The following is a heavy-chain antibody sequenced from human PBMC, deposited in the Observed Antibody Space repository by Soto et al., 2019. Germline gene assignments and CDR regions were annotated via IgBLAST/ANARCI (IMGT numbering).Heavy chain of an antibody. CDR2: ISGGGDNT. V-gene: IGHV3-23*01. J-gene: IGHJ4*02. D-gene: IGHD6-19*01. CDR3: VKQYSSGWG. Sequence: GGSLRLSCAASGFSFRSYAMNWVRQAPGEGLEWVSAISGGGDNTYYADSVKGRFTISRDNSKNTLFLQMNSLGAEDTAVYHCVKQYSSGWGWGQGTLVTVSS. CDR1: GFSFRSYA.